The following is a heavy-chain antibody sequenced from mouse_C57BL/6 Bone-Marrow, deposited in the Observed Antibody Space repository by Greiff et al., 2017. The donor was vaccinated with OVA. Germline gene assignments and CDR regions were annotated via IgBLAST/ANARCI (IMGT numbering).Heavy chain of an antibody. CDR3: TRERWLLRYFDY. J-gene: IGHJ2*01. CDR1: GYTFTDYE. CDR2: IDPETGGT. D-gene: IGHD2-3*01. Sequence: QVQLQQSGAELVRPGASVTLSCKASGYTFTDYEMHWVKQTPVHGLEWIGAIDPETGGTAYNQKFKGKAILTADKSSSTAYMELRSLTSEDSAVYYCTRERWLLRYFDYWGQGTTLTVSS. V-gene: IGHV1-15*01.